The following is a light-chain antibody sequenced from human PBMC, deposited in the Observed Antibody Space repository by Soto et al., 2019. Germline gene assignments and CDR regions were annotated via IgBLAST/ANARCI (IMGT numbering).Light chain of an antibody. CDR1: SSDVGTYNY. J-gene: IGLJ1*01. V-gene: IGLV2-14*01. Sequence: QSALTQPASVSGSPGQSITISCTGTSSDVGTYNYVSWYQQHPGKAPKLMIYDVNNRPSGVSNRFSGSKSGNTASLTISGLQAEDEADFYCSSYTGSSTYVFGTGTKLTVL. CDR2: DVN. CDR3: SSYTGSSTYV.